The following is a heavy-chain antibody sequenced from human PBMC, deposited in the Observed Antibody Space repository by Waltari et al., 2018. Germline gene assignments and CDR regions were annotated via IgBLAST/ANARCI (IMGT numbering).Heavy chain of an antibody. CDR2: ISYRGST. Sequence: QLQLQESGPGLGKPSETLSLTGTVAGSALSSPNYFWGWVRTPPGMGLVWIGSISYRGSTYYYPSLKTRVTISVDTSPNQFSLFLNSVPAADPAVYYCARDGLDYSISHWGQGTLVTVSS. D-gene: IGHD6-6*01. CDR3: ARDGLDYSISH. J-gene: IGHJ4*02. CDR1: GSALSSPNYF. V-gene: IGHV4-39*07.